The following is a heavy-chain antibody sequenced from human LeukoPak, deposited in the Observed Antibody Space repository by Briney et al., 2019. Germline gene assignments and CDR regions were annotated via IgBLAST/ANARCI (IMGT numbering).Heavy chain of an antibody. D-gene: IGHD1-26*01. Sequence: SETLSLTCTVSGGSISSGGYYWSWIRQHPGKGLEWIGYIYYSGSTYYNPSLKSRVTISLDTSKNQFSLKLSSVTAADTAVYYCARHSGSYDPDYWGQGTLVTVSS. CDR2: IYYSGST. J-gene: IGHJ4*02. CDR3: ARHSGSYDPDY. V-gene: IGHV4-31*03. CDR1: GGSISSGGYY.